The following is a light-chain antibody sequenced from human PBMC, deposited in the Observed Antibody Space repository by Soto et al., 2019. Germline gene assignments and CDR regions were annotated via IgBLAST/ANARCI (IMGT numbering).Light chain of an antibody. CDR1: QSISDY. CDR3: QQYDTYART. J-gene: IGKJ1*01. V-gene: IGKV1-5*03. Sequence: DVQMTQSPSTLSASVGDNVTLTCRASQSISDYLAWYQQKPGEAPKLLIHKASTLHSGVPSRFSGSGFATEFTLTITSLQPDDFATYFCQQYDTYARTFGQGTKVEVK. CDR2: KAS.